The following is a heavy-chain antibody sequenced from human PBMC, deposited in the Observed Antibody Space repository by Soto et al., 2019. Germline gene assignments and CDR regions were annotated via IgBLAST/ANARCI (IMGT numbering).Heavy chain of an antibody. CDR2: ISAYNDNT. V-gene: IGHV1-18*04. Sequence: GASLKVSCKASGYTFTSYGISWVRQAPGQGLEWMGWISAYNDNTNYAQKLQGRVTMTTDTSTSTAYMELRSLRSDDTAVYYCARDTPSYYYGMDVWGQGTTVTVSS. J-gene: IGHJ6*02. CDR3: ARDTPSYYYGMDV. CDR1: GYTFTSYG. D-gene: IGHD2-15*01.